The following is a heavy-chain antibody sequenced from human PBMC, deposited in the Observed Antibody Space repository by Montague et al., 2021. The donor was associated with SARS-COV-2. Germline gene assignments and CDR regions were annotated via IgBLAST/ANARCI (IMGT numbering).Heavy chain of an antibody. CDR2: IFHSGTI. J-gene: IGHJ6*02. CDR3: ATLSRRTAAGTRDYFGLDV. V-gene: IGHV4-4*02. CDR1: GDSISTSTW. D-gene: IGHD6-13*01. Sequence: SETLSLTCRVSGDSISTSTWWTWVRQTPGKGLEWIGEIFHSGTIXXNPSLKSRVSISVDKSNNQFSLRLSSLIAADTAVYYCATLSRRTAAGTRDYFGLDVGGQGATVVVSS.